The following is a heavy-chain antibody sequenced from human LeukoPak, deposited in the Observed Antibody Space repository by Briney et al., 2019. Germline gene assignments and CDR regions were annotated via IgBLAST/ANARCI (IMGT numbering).Heavy chain of an antibody. Sequence: AGGSLRLSCAASGFNFTNYNMNWVRQAPGKGLEWVSSIHSSSGSIYYADSLKGRFTISRDNAKNSLYLQMNSLRAEDTAVYYCARDLAWDAFDIWGQGTMVTVSS. V-gene: IGHV3-21*01. CDR2: IHSSSGSI. CDR1: GFNFTNYN. J-gene: IGHJ3*02. CDR3: ARDLAWDAFDI.